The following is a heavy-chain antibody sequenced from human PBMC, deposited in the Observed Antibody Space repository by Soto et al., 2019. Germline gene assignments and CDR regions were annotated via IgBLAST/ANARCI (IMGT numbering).Heavy chain of an antibody. Sequence: PGGSLRLSCAASGFTFSSYAMHWVRQAPGKGLEWVAVISYDGSNKYYADSVKGRFTISRDNSKNTLYLQMNSLRAEDTAVYYCARDPGMATINDGFDYWGQGTLVTVSS. CDR2: ISYDGSNK. V-gene: IGHV3-30-3*01. CDR3: ARDPGMATINDGFDY. D-gene: IGHD5-12*01. CDR1: GFTFSSYA. J-gene: IGHJ4*02.